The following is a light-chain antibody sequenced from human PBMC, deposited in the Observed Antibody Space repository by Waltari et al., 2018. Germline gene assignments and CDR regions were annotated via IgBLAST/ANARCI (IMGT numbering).Light chain of an antibody. Sequence: DVVMTQSPLSLPVTLGQPASISCRPSLSLVSSDGNTYFNWFQHRPGQSPRRLLYKVSNRDSGVPDRFSGSGSCTDFTLRISRVEAEDVGVYYCMQGTHWPWTFGPGTKVEIK. CDR1: LSLVSSDGNTY. CDR2: KVS. CDR3: MQGTHWPWT. J-gene: IGKJ1*01. V-gene: IGKV2-30*01.